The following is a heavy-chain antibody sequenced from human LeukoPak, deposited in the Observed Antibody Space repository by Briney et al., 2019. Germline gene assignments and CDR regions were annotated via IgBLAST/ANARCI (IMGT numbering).Heavy chain of an antibody. V-gene: IGHV4-61*01. Sequence: SETQSLTCTVSGGSVSSGSYYWRWIRQPPGKGLEWIGYIYYSGSTNYNPSLKSRVTISVDTSKNQFSLKLSSVTAADTAVYYCARESRIAARNFDYWGQGTLVTVSS. D-gene: IGHD6-6*01. CDR2: IYYSGST. J-gene: IGHJ4*02. CDR3: ARESRIAARNFDY. CDR1: GGSVSSGSYY.